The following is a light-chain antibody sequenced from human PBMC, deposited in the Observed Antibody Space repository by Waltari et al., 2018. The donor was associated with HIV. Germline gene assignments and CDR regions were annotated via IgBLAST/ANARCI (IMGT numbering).Light chain of an antibody. CDR3: MQSLHLLYT. Sequence: DIVMTQTPPSLSVTPGQPASFSCNSSESLRHNDGKAYLNWYLRRPGPAPQVLIDEVSKRYAGVPDRFSGSGSGTHFTLKIARVEAEDVGSYYCMQSLHLLYTFGQGTKLEIK. CDR1: ESLRHNDGKAY. CDR2: EVS. V-gene: IGKV2D-29*01. J-gene: IGKJ2*01.